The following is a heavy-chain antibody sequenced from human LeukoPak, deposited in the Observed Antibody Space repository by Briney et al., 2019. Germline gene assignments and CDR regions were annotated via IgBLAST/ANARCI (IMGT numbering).Heavy chain of an antibody. Sequence: GGSLRLSCAASGFTLSSYWMHWVRQAPGKGLVWDSRIDTDESATNYADSVKGRFTISRDNAENTLYLEMNSLRAEDTAVYYCTRGLWGIDYWGQGTLVTVSS. J-gene: IGHJ4*02. CDR2: IDTDESAT. CDR3: TRGLWGIDY. V-gene: IGHV3-74*01. D-gene: IGHD7-27*01. CDR1: GFTLSSYW.